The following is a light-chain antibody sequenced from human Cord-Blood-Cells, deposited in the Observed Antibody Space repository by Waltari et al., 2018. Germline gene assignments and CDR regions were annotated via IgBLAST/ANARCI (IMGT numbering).Light chain of an antibody. CDR3: QQYGSSFT. V-gene: IGKV3-20*01. J-gene: IGKJ3*01. CDR1: QSVSSSY. Sequence: EIVLTQSPGTLSLSQGERATLSCSASQSVSSSYLAWYQQKPGQAPRLLIYGATSRATGIPDRFSGSGSGTDFTLTISRLEPEDFVVYYCQQYGSSFTFGPGTKVDIK. CDR2: GAT.